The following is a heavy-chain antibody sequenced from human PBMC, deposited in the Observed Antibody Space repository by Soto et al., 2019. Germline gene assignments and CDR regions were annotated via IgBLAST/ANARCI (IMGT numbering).Heavy chain of an antibody. V-gene: IGHV1-46*01. CDR2: FLASGGNT. Sequence: ASVKVSCKASGYSFFCYYIHWVRQAPGQGLGWMGRFLASGGNTDYAQRFRSRVSMTRDTSSTNTVSLELASLISDDTAVYYCARGGATIFGVIDSWGQGTRVTVPQ. D-gene: IGHD3-3*02. CDR3: ARGGATIFGVIDS. CDR1: GYSFFCYY. J-gene: IGHJ4*02.